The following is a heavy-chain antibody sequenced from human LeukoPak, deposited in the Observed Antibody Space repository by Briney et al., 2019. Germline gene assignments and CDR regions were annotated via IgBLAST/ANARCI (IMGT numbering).Heavy chain of an antibody. CDR2: INHSGST. J-gene: IGHJ4*02. CDR1: GGSFSGYY. Sequence: PSETLSLTCAVYGGSFSGYYWSWIRQPPGKGLEWIGEINHSGSTNYNPSLKSRVTISVDTSKNQFSLKLSSVTAEDPAVHYRARGPTGYSSGGSCYSLPEIFDYWGQGTLVTVSS. V-gene: IGHV4-34*01. D-gene: IGHD2-15*01. CDR3: ARGPTGYSSGGSCYSLPEIFDY.